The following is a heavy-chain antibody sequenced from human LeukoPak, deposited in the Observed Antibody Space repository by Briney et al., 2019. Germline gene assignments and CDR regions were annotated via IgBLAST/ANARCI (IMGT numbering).Heavy chain of an antibody. CDR3: AREGSYTSGWLWFDP. Sequence: GGSLRLPCAASEFTFSSYAMNWVRQAPGKGLEWVSTISGSGGGTYFADSVKGRFTISRDNSKNTLYLQMNNLRAEDTAVYYCAREGSYTSGWLWFDPWGQGTLVTVSS. CDR2: ISGSGGGT. V-gene: IGHV3-23*01. D-gene: IGHD6-19*01. CDR1: EFTFSSYA. J-gene: IGHJ5*02.